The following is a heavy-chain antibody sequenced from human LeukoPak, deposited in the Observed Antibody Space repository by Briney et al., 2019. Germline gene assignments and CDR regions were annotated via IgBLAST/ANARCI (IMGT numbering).Heavy chain of an antibody. CDR1: GFTFSDYY. CDR3: AREDFYGSGIFSLDY. J-gene: IGHJ4*02. D-gene: IGHD3-10*01. V-gene: IGHV3-11*01. CDR2: ISSSGSTI. Sequence: GGSLRLSCAASGFTFSDYYMSWIRQAPGKGLEWVSYISSSGSTIYYADSVKGRFTISRDNAKNSLYLQMNSLRAEDTAVYYCAREDFYGSGIFSLDYWGQGTLVTVSS.